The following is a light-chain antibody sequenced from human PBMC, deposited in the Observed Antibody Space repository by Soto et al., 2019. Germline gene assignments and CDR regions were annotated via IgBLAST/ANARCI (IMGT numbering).Light chain of an antibody. CDR3: AAWDDSLNGYV. Sequence: QSVLTQPPSASGTPGQRVTISCSGSSPNIGGNAVNWYQQLPGTAPKVLIYSNNQRPSGVPARFSGSKSGTSASLAISGLQSEDEADYYCAAWDDSLNGYVCGTGSKVTV. CDR2: SNN. CDR1: SPNIGGNA. J-gene: IGLJ1*01. V-gene: IGLV1-44*01.